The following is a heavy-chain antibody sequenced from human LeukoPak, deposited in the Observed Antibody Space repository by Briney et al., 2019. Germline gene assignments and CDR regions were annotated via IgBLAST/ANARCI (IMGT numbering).Heavy chain of an antibody. CDR2: ISYSSRYI. J-gene: IGHJ3*01. Sequence: GGSLRLSCAGSEVTFSPYSLNWVRQAPGKGLEGVSSISYSSRYIYSADSVKGRFTISRDDAKNSLYLQMNSLRADDTAVYYCASGRVVQQLVLGAFDVWGQGTMVTVSS. V-gene: IGHV3-21*01. D-gene: IGHD6-13*01. CDR1: EVTFSPYS. CDR3: ASGRVVQQLVLGAFDV.